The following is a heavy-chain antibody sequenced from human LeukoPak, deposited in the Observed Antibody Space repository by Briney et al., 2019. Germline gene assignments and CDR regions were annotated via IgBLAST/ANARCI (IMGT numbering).Heavy chain of an antibody. CDR3: ARGGGLRNPFNY. V-gene: IGHV4-59*01. D-gene: IGHD4-17*01. CDR2: IYYSGST. J-gene: IGHJ4*02. Sequence: SETLSLTCTVSGGSISSYYWSWIRQPPGKGLEWIGYIYYSGSTNYNPSLKSRVTISVDTSKNQFSLKLSSVTAADTAVYYCARGGGLRNPFNYWGQGTLVTVSS. CDR1: GGSISSYY.